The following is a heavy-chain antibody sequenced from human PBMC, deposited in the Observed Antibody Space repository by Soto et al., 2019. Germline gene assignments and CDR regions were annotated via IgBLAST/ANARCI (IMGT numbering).Heavy chain of an antibody. D-gene: IGHD2-2*01. J-gene: IGHJ6*02. CDR1: GGTFSSYA. Sequence: VKVSCKASGGTFSSYAISWVRQAPGQGLEWMGGIIPIFGTANYAQKFQGRVTITADESTSTAYMELSSLRSEDTAVYYCASIVVVPAGHYYYGMDVWGQGTTVTVSS. CDR2: IIPIFGTA. CDR3: ASIVVVPAGHYYYGMDV. V-gene: IGHV1-69*13.